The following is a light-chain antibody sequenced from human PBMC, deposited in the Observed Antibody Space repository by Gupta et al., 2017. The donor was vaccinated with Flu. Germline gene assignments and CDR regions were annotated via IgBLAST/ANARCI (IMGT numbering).Light chain of an antibody. CDR2: WAS. CDR1: QSVLYSSNNKNY. J-gene: IGKJ2*03. Sequence: DIVMTQSPDSLAVSLGERATINCKPSQSVLYSSNNKNYLAWYQQKPGQPPKLLIYWASTRESGVPDRFSGSGSGTDFTLPISSLQAEDVAVYYCQQYYSTLRFGQGTKLEIK. CDR3: QQYYSTLR. V-gene: IGKV4-1*01.